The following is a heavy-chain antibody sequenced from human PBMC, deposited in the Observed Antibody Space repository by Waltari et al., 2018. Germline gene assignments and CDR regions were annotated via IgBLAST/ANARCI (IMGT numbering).Heavy chain of an antibody. D-gene: IGHD3-3*01. CDR2: IYYSGST. CDR3: ARDRASSIFGVVRFFDY. J-gene: IGHJ4*02. V-gene: IGHV4-59*01. Sequence: LTCTVSGGSISSYYWSWIRQPPGKGLEWIGYIYYSGSTNYNPSLKSRVTISVDTSKNQFSLKLSSVTAADTAVYYCARDRASSIFGVVRFFDYWGQGTLVTVSS. CDR1: GGSISSYY.